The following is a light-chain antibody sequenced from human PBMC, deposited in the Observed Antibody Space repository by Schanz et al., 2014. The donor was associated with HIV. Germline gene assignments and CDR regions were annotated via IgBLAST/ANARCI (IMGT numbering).Light chain of an antibody. CDR2: EDN. V-gene: IGLV6-57*02. CDR3: QSSDDINPGV. Sequence: NFMLTQPHSVSESPGKTVTISCTGSSGSIASNYVQWYHQPPGSAPTTVIYEDNQRPSGVPDRFSGSIDSSSNSASLTISGLRTEDEGDYYCQSSDDINPGVFGGGTKLTVL. CDR1: SGSIASNY. J-gene: IGLJ3*02.